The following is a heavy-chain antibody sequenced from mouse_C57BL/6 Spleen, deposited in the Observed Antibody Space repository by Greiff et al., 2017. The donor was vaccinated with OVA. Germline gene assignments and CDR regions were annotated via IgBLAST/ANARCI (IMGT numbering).Heavy chain of an antibody. V-gene: IGHV1-59*01. CDR3: ASYGSFYAMDY. J-gene: IGHJ4*01. Sequence: QVQLQQSGAELVRPGTSVKLSCKASGYTFTSYWMHWVKQRPGQGLEWIGVIDPSDSYTNYNQKFKGKATLTVDTSSSTAYMQLSSLTSEDSAVYYCASYGSFYAMDYWGQGTSVTVSS. D-gene: IGHD1-1*01. CDR1: GYTFTSYW. CDR2: IDPSDSYT.